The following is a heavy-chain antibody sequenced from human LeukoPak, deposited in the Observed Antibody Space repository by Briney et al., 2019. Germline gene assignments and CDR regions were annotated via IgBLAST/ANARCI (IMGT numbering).Heavy chain of an antibody. J-gene: IGHJ6*02. CDR3: ARVVSGDAAYGFDYYYGMDV. CDR2: IIPIFVIA. CDR1: GGTLSSYA. Sequence: SVKVSCKASGGTLSSYANSWGPPAPRQGLEWMGRIIPIFVIANYAQKFQGRVTITADKSTSTAYMELSSLRSEDTAVYYCARVVSGDAAYGFDYYYGMDVWGQGTTVTVSS. V-gene: IGHV1-69*04. D-gene: IGHD2-8*01.